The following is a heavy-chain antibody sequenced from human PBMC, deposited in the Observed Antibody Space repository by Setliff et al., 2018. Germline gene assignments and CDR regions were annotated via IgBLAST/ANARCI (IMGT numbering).Heavy chain of an antibody. CDR1: GGSISSHY. J-gene: IGHJ4*02. Sequence: SETLSLTCTVSGGSISSHYWSWIRQPPGKGLEWIGYIYYSGGTNYNPSLKSRVTISVDTSKNQFSLKLSSVTAADTAVYYCARVPNFWSGYLDYWGQGTLVTV. D-gene: IGHD3-3*01. V-gene: IGHV4-59*11. CDR3: ARVPNFWSGYLDY. CDR2: IYYSGGT.